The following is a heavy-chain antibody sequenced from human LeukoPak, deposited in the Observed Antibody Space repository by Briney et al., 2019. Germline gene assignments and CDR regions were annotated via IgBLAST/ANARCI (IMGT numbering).Heavy chain of an antibody. Sequence: GGSLRLSCAASGFTFSSYAMHWVRQAPGKGLEWVAVISYDGSNKYYADSVKGRFTISRDNSKNTLYRQMNSLRAEDTAVYYCASGSPGIVVVPAAPDYWGQGTLVTVSS. D-gene: IGHD2-2*01. CDR2: ISYDGSNK. V-gene: IGHV3-30-3*01. CDR3: ASGSPGIVVVPAAPDY. J-gene: IGHJ4*02. CDR1: GFTFSSYA.